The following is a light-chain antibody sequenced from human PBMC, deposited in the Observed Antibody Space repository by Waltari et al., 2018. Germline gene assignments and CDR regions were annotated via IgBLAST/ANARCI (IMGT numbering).Light chain of an antibody. CDR2: DVS. J-gene: IGLJ2*01. CDR1: SIDVGGYNY. Sequence: QSALTQPASVSGSPGQSITISCPGTSIDVGGYNYVSWYQQYPGNAPITITYDVSNRPSGVSNRFSGSKSGNTASLTISGLQAEDEADYYCCSYTTSSTLDVVFGGGTKVTVL. CDR3: CSYTTSSTLDVV. V-gene: IGLV2-14*03.